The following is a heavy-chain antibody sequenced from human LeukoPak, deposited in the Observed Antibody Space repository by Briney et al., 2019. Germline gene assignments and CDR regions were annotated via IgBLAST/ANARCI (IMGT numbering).Heavy chain of an antibody. CDR3: AREPNYCSGGSCYFYYGMDV. V-gene: IGHV4-34*01. J-gene: IGHJ6*02. CDR1: GGSFSGYY. Sequence: PSETLSLTCAVYGGSFSGYYWSWIRQPPGKGLEWIGEINHSGSTNYNPSLKSRVTMSVDTSKNQFSLKMNSVTAADTAVYYCAREPNYCSGGSCYFYYGMDVWGQGTTVTVSS. D-gene: IGHD2-15*01. CDR2: INHSGST.